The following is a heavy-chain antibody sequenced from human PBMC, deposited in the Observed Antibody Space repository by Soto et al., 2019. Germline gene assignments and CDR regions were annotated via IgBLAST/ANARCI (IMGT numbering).Heavy chain of an antibody. J-gene: IGHJ3*01. CDR3: ASRGGQDAVDL. Sequence: QVQLVQSGTEVKKPGSSVKVSCKASGGTLISYTFNWVRQAPGQGLEWMGEILPIFGTTNYAQKFQGRVAFTADAATATGYMELSSRRSEDTALYFCASRGGQDAVDLWGLGTMITVSS. D-gene: IGHD3-10*01. V-gene: IGHV1-69*01. CDR1: GGTLISYT. CDR2: ILPIFGTT.